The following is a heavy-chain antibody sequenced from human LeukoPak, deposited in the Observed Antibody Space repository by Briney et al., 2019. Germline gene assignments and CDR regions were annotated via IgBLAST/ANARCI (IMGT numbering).Heavy chain of an antibody. D-gene: IGHD1-20*01. Sequence: SVKVSCKASGGTFSSYAISWVRQAPGQGLEWMGGIIPIFGTANYAQKFQGRVTITADESTSTAYMEPSSLRSEDTAVYYCARGAAYNWNSPYYFDYWGQGTLVTVSS. CDR1: GGTFSSYA. J-gene: IGHJ4*02. CDR3: ARGAAYNWNSPYYFDY. V-gene: IGHV1-69*13. CDR2: IIPIFGTA.